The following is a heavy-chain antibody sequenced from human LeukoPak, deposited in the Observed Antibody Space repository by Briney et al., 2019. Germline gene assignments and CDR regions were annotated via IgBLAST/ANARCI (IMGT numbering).Heavy chain of an antibody. Sequence: ASVKVSCKASGYTFTSYDINWVRQATGQGLEWMGWMNPSSGNTGYAQKFQGRVSMTRDTSISTAYMELSSLRSEDTAVYYCARGPVKAVFGVSTEDWGQGTTVTVSS. D-gene: IGHD3-10*02. J-gene: IGHJ6*02. CDR1: GYTFTSYD. CDR3: ARGPVKAVFGVSTED. V-gene: IGHV1-8*01. CDR2: MNPSSGNT.